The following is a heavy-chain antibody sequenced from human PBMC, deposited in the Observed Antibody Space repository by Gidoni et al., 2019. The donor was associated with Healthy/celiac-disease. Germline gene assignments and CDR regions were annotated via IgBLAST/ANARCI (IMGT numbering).Heavy chain of an antibody. CDR3: AKDRGVDYYDSSGYPDAFDI. Sequence: EVQLVESGGGVVQPGGSLRLSCAASVFTFDVYAMHWVRQAPGKGLEWVYLISGDGGSTYYADSVKGRFTISRDNSKNSLYLQMNSLRTEDTALYYCAKDRGVDYYDSSGYPDAFDIWGQGTMVTVSS. D-gene: IGHD3-22*01. V-gene: IGHV3-43*02. J-gene: IGHJ3*02. CDR2: ISGDGGST. CDR1: VFTFDVYA.